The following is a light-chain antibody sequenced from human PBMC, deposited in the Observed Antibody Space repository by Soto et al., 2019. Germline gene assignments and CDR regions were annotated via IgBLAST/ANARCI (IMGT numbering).Light chain of an antibody. J-gene: IGKJ3*01. CDR2: DAS. CDR3: QQYGDLHFT. V-gene: IGKV1-33*01. Sequence: DIQMTQSPSSLSAAVGDRVTITCQASQAISNSLNWFHHTPGKAPQLLIYDASNLETGVPPRFSGGESGTEFTSTISTLQPEDIGTYYCQQYGDLHFTFGPGTKVAIK. CDR1: QAISNS.